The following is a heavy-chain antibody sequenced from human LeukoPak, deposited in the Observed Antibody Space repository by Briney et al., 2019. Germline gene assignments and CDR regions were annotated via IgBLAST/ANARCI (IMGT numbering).Heavy chain of an antibody. Sequence: PGGSLRLSCAASGFTFSSYAMHWVRQAPGKGLEWVAVISYDGSNKYYADSVKGRFTISRDNSKNTLYLQMNSLRAEDTAVYYCARDRGTWNDDGFDYWGQGTLVTVSS. J-gene: IGHJ4*02. CDR3: ARDRGTWNDDGFDY. CDR2: ISYDGSNK. CDR1: GFTFSSYA. D-gene: IGHD1-1*01. V-gene: IGHV3-30*04.